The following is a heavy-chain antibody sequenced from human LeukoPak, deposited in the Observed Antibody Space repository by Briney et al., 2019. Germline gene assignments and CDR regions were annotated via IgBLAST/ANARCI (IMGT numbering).Heavy chain of an antibody. V-gene: IGHV1-8*01. CDR3: ARDGDYGDYNAFDI. CDR1: GYTFTSYD. CDR2: MNPNSGNT. J-gene: IGHJ3*02. Sequence: GASVKVSRKASGYTFTSYDTNWVRQTTGQGLEWMGWMNPNSGNTGYAQKFQGRVTMTRNTSISTAYMELSSLRSEDTAVYYCARDGDYGDYNAFDIWGQGTMVTVSS. D-gene: IGHD4-17*01.